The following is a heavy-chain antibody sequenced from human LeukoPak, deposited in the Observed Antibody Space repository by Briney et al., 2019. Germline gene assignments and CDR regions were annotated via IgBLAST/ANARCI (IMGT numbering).Heavy chain of an antibody. D-gene: IGHD3-3*01. CDR1: GFTFSSYA. V-gene: IGHV3-23*01. Sequence: PGGSLRLSCAASGFTFSSYAMSWVRQAPGKGLEWVSAISGSGGSTYYVDSVKGRFTISRDNSKNTLYLQMNSLRAEDTAVYYCAKHSDYDFWSGYYFDYWGQGTLVTVSS. CDR3: AKHSDYDFWSGYYFDY. J-gene: IGHJ4*02. CDR2: ISGSGGST.